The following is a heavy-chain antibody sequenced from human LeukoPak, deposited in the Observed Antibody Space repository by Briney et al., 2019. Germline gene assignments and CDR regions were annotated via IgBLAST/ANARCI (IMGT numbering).Heavy chain of an antibody. CDR2: ISSSSSTI. Sequence: GGSLRLSCAASGFTFSSYWMSWVRQAPGKGLEWVSYISSSSSTIYYADSVKGRFTISRDNAKNSLYLQMNSLRAEDTAVYYCAREPTFSSSWHTACDYWGQGTPVTVSS. V-gene: IGHV3-48*01. D-gene: IGHD6-13*01. CDR3: AREPTFSSSWHTACDY. CDR1: GFTFSSYW. J-gene: IGHJ4*02.